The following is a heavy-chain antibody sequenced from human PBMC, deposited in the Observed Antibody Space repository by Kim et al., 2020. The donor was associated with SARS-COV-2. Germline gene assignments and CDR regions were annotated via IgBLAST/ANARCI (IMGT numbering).Heavy chain of an antibody. Sequence: DYAVSGKSRITLNPDTSKTQFSLQLNSVTPEDTAVYYCARASGYETFDYWGQGTLVTVSS. J-gene: IGHJ4*02. V-gene: IGHV6-1*01. D-gene: IGHD5-12*01. CDR3: ARASGYETFDY.